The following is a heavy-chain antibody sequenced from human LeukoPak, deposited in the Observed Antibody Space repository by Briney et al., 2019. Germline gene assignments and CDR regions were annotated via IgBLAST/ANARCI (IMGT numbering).Heavy chain of an antibody. CDR2: ISDDGSIT. Sequence: GGSLRLSCAASGFTFSRDWMHWVRQAPGKGPVWVSRISDDGSITTYADSVKGRFTISRDNVKSTMFLQMNSLRAEDTAVYFCARRYYETNVYDRHFDHWGQGILVTVSS. D-gene: IGHD3-22*01. CDR1: GFTFSRDW. V-gene: IGHV3-74*03. CDR3: ARRYYETNVYDRHFDH. J-gene: IGHJ4*02.